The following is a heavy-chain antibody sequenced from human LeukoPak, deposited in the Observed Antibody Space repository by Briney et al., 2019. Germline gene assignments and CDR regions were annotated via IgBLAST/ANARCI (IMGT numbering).Heavy chain of an antibody. D-gene: IGHD2-2*01. J-gene: IGHJ4*02. CDR2: ISYDGSNK. Sequence: GRSLRLSCAASGFSVSSYGMQWVPQAPGKALKRVAVISYDGSNKYYADSVKGRFTISRDNSKNTLYLQMNSLRAEDTAVYYCAKDHCSSTSCYILDYWGQGTLVPVSS. CDR1: GFSVSSYG. CDR3: AKDHCSSTSCYILDY. V-gene: IGHV3-30*18.